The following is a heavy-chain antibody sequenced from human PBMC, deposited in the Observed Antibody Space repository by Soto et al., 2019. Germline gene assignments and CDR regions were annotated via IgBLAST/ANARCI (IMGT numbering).Heavy chain of an antibody. D-gene: IGHD3-9*01. CDR1: GYTFTSYY. J-gene: IGHJ6*02. V-gene: IGHV1-46*01. Sequence: QVQLVQSGAEVKKPGASVKVSCKPSGYTFTSYYMHGVRQAPGQGLEWMGIFNPSGGSTSYAQKFQGRVTMTRDTSTSTVYMELSSLRSEDTAVYYCARDAAGILTGYGLNWDGMDVWGQGTTVTVSS. CDR2: FNPSGGST. CDR3: ARDAAGILTGYGLNWDGMDV.